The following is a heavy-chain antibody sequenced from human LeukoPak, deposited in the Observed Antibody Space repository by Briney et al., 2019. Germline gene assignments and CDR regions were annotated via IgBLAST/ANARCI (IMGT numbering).Heavy chain of an antibody. CDR2: IIPIFGTA. Sequence: GASVKVSCKASGGTFSSYAISWVRQAPGQGLEWMGGIIPIFGTANYAQKFQGRVTITTDESTSTAYMELSSLRSEDTAVYYCARGVSDFWSGYYFDYWGQGTLVTVSS. J-gene: IGHJ4*02. CDR3: ARGVSDFWSGYYFDY. D-gene: IGHD3-3*01. CDR1: GGTFSSYA. V-gene: IGHV1-69*05.